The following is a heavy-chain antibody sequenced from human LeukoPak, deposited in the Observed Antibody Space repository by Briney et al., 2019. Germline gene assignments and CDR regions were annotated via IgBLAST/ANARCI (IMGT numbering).Heavy chain of an antibody. D-gene: IGHD5-18*01. CDR3: AREDTAFDY. CDR1: GFTFSSYS. V-gene: IGHV3-21*05. CDR2: ITFSSSII. J-gene: IGHJ4*02. Sequence: GGSLRLSCAASGFTFSSYSMNWVRQAPGKGLEWVSYITFSSSIIYYADSVKGRFTISRDNAKNSLYLQMNSLRAEDTAVYYCAREDTAFDYWGQGTLVTVSS.